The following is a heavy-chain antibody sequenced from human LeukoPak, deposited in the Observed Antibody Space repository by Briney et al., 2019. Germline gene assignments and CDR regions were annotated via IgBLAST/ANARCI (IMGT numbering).Heavy chain of an antibody. D-gene: IGHD5-18*01. CDR2: IIPIFGTA. CDR3: ARGQGYNYAPFDY. Sequence: SVKVSCKAFGGTFSSYAISWVRQAPGQGLEWMGGIIPIFGTANNAQKFQGRVTITTDESTSTAYMELSSLRSEDTAVYYCARGQGYNYAPFDYWGQGTLVTVSS. CDR1: GGTFSSYA. V-gene: IGHV1-69*05. J-gene: IGHJ4*02.